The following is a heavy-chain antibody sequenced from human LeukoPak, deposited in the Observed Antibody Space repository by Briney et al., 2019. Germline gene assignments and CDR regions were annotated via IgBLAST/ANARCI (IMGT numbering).Heavy chain of an antibody. CDR3: AREVSGFLEWLSYFDY. CDR2: IIPILGIA. D-gene: IGHD3-3*01. Sequence: ASVKVSCKASGGTFSSYAISWVRQAPGQGLEWMGRIIPILGIANYAQKFQGRVTITADKSTSTAYMELSSLGSEDTAVYYCAREVSGFLEWLSYFDYWGQGTLVTVSS. V-gene: IGHV1-69*04. J-gene: IGHJ4*02. CDR1: GGTFSSYA.